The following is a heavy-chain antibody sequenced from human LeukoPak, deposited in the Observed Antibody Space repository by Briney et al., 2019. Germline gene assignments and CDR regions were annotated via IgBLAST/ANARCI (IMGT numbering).Heavy chain of an antibody. V-gene: IGHV4-34*01. CDR1: GGSFSGYY. CDR2: INHSEST. J-gene: IGHJ4*02. Sequence: SETLSLTCAVYGGSFSGYYWSWIRQPPGKGLEWIGEINHSESTNYNPSLKSRVTISVDTSKNQFSLKLSSVTAADTAVYYCARDIAAGTDYWGQGTLVTVSS. CDR3: ARDIAAGTDY. D-gene: IGHD6-13*01.